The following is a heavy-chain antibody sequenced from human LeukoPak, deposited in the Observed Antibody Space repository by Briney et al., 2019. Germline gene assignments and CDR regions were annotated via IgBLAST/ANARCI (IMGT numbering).Heavy chain of an antibody. CDR1: GGSISSGGYS. Sequence: KPSETLSLTCAVSGGSISSGGYSWSWIRQPPGKGLEWIGYIYHSGSTYYNPSLKSRVTISVDRSKNQFSLKLSSVTAADTAVYYCARGQYYYGSGSFLTNWGQGTMVTVSS. CDR3: ARGQYYYGSGSFLTN. J-gene: IGHJ3*01. D-gene: IGHD3-10*01. CDR2: IYHSGST. V-gene: IGHV4-30-2*01.